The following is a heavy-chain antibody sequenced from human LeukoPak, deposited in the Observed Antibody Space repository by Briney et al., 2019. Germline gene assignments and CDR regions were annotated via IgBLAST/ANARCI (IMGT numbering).Heavy chain of an antibody. D-gene: IGHD2-15*01. CDR2: ISTSSSYI. V-gene: IGHV3-21*01. CDR1: GFTLSSYS. CDR3: ANTRYCSGGSCYDDAFDI. J-gene: IGHJ3*02. Sequence: GGSLRLSCAASGFTLSSYSMNRVRQAPGRGLEWVSFISTSSSYIYYADSVKGRFIISRDNARKSLYLQMNSLRAEDTAVYYCANTRYCSGGSCYDDAFDIWGQGTMVTVSS.